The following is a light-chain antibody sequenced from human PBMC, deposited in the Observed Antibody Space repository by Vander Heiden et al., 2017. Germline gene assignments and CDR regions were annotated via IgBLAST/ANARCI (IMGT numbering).Light chain of an antibody. CDR1: QSISTY. CDR3: QQSDSTPHT. CDR2: AAS. Sequence: DIQITQSPSSLSACVGDRVTITCRASQSISTYLNWYQQKPGKAPKLLIYAASSLQSGVPSRFSGSGSGTDFTLTISRLQPEDFATYYCQQSDSTPHTFGQGTKMDIK. V-gene: IGKV1-39*01. J-gene: IGKJ2*01.